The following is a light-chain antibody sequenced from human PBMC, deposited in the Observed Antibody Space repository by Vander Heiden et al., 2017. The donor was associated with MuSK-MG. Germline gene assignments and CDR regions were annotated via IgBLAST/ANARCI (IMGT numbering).Light chain of an antibody. J-gene: IGKJ5*01. CDR1: EAISGY. Sequence: DIQLTQSLSSLSASVGDRVTVTCRASEAISGYLNWYHQKPGKAPKLLIYAASSLQSGVPSTFSHSRSGTDFTLTISSLQPEDFSTYYCHQSYNYPITFGQGTRLEIK. CDR3: HQSYNYPIT. CDR2: AAS. V-gene: IGKV1-39*01.